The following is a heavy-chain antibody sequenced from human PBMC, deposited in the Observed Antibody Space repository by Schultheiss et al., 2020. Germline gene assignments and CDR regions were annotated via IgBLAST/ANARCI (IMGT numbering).Heavy chain of an antibody. Sequence: GESLKISCAASGFTFSNAWMNWVRQAPGKGLEWVSAISGSGGSTYYADSVKGRFTISRDNAKNTLYLQMNSLRAEDTAVYYCARDGTYCSSTSCSRYYGMDVWGQGTTVTVSS. D-gene: IGHD2-2*01. V-gene: IGHV3-21*01. CDR3: ARDGTYCSSTSCSRYYGMDV. CDR1: GFTFSNAW. J-gene: IGHJ6*02. CDR2: ISGSGGST.